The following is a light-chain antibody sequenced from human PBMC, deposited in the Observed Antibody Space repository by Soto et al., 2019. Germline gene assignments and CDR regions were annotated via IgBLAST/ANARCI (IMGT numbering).Light chain of an antibody. V-gene: IGKV1-39*01. Sequence: DIQMTQSPSSLSASVGDRVTITCRANQTITRYLNWYQQKPGTAPKLLIYAASSLQAGVPSRFRGSGSGTDFTLTISNLQPEDFADYSCQQSFSFPVTFGQGTTLEIK. J-gene: IGKJ2*01. CDR3: QQSFSFPVT. CDR2: AAS. CDR1: QTITRY.